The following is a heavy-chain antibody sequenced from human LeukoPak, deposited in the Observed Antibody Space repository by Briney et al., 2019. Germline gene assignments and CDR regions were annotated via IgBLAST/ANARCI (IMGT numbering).Heavy chain of an antibody. CDR2: IYYSGST. CDR3: ATKQQLAMYYFDY. Sequence: SETLSLTCTVSGGSISSSSYYWGWIRQPPGKGLEWIGSIYYSGSTYYNPSLKSRVTISVDTSKNQFSLKLSSVTAADTAVYYCATKQQLAMYYFDYWGQGTLVTVSS. CDR1: GGSISSSSYY. J-gene: IGHJ4*02. D-gene: IGHD6-13*01. V-gene: IGHV4-39*01.